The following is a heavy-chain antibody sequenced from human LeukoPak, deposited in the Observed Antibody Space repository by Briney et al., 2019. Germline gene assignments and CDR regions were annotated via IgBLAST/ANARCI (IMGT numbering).Heavy chain of an antibody. CDR3: AREDYGPFDY. J-gene: IGHJ4*02. CDR2: IKQEGSEK. V-gene: IGHV3-7*01. D-gene: IGHD4-17*01. CDR1: GFTFSSYC. Sequence: QTGGSLRLCCAASGFTFSSYCMSWVRQAPGKGLEWVANIKQEGSEKYYVDSVKGRFTISRDNAKNSLYLQMNSLRAEDRAVYYCAREDYGPFDYWGQGTLVTASS.